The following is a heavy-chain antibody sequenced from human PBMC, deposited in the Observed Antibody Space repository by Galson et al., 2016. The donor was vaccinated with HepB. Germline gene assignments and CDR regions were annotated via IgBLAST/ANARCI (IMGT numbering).Heavy chain of an antibody. CDR1: GFTFSSYS. J-gene: IGHJ4*02. D-gene: IGHD1-26*01. CDR3: ARGDIVGAIFDY. CDR2: ISSSRSYI. Sequence: SLRLSCAASGFTFSSYSMNWVRQAPGKGLEWVSSISSSRSYIYYADSVKGRFTISRDNAKNSLYLQMNSLRAEDTAVYYFARGDIVGAIFDYWGQGTRVTVSS. V-gene: IGHV3-21*01.